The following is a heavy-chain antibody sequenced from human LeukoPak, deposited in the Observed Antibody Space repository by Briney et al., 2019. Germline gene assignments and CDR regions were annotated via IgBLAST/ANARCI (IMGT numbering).Heavy chain of an antibody. Sequence: SGTLSLTCAVSGVSISSTLWWTWVRHPPGKGLEWIAEIHHSGSINYNPSPKSRVTISVDKAKSQFSLNLNSVTAADTAVYYCARGGDRSFDYWGQGTLVTVSS. D-gene: IGHD3-10*01. J-gene: IGHJ4*02. CDR3: ARGGDRSFDY. V-gene: IGHV4-4*02. CDR2: IHHSGSI. CDR1: GVSISSTLW.